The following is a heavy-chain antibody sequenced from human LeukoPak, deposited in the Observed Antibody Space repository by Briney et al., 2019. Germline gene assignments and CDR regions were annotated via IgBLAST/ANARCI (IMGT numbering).Heavy chain of an antibody. Sequence: GGSLRLSCAASGFTFNNYNMNWVRQAPGKGLEWVAFIRYDGRNRYYADSVKGRFTVSRDNAKNSLYLQMNSLRAEDTALYYCARGGYYYVSSGYYPLDYWGQGTLVTVSS. CDR1: GFTFNNYN. CDR3: ARGGYYYVSSGYYPLDY. V-gene: IGHV3-30*02. D-gene: IGHD3-22*01. CDR2: IRYDGRNR. J-gene: IGHJ4*02.